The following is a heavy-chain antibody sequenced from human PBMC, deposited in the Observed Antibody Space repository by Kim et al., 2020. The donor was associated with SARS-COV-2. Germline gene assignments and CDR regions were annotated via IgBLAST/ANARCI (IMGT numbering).Heavy chain of an antibody. D-gene: IGHD4-17*01. Sequence: SETLSLTCAVYGGSFSGYYWSWIRQPPGKGLEWIGEINHSGSTNYNPSLKSRVTISVDTSKNQFSLKLSSVTAADTAVYYCARISDYGDYYRFDYWGQGTLVTVSS. CDR1: GGSFSGYY. J-gene: IGHJ4*02. CDR2: INHSGST. CDR3: ARISDYGDYYRFDY. V-gene: IGHV4-34*01.